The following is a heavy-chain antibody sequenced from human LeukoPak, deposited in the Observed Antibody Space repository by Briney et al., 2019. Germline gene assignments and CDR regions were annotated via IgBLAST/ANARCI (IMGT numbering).Heavy chain of an antibody. Sequence: ASVKVSCKASGYTFTSYDINWVRQATGQGLEWMGWMNPNSGNTGYAQKFQGRVTMTRNTSISTAYMELSSLRSEDTAVYYCARSYCSSTSCYWHFQHWGQGTLVTVSS. V-gene: IGHV1-8*01. CDR1: GYTFTSYD. CDR3: ARSYCSSTSCYWHFQH. D-gene: IGHD2-2*01. CDR2: MNPNSGNT. J-gene: IGHJ1*01.